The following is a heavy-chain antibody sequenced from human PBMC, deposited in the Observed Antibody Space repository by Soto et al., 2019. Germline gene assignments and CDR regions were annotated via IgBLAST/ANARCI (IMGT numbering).Heavy chain of an antibody. CDR1: VDSVSSNSAA. Sequence: SQTLSLPCALSVDSVSSNSAAWNWIRQSPSRGLEWLGRTYYRSKWYNDYAVSVKSRITINPDTSKNQFSLQLNSVTPEDTAVYYCARGRGIAAAENYYGMDVWGQGTTVTVS. CDR3: ARGRGIAAAENYYGMDV. J-gene: IGHJ6*02. D-gene: IGHD6-13*01. CDR2: TYYRSKWYN. V-gene: IGHV6-1*01.